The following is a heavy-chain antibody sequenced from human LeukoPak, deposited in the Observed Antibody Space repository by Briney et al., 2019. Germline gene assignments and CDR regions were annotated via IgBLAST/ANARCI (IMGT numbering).Heavy chain of an antibody. J-gene: IGHJ4*02. Sequence: ASVTVSCKASGYTFTGYYMHWVRQAPGQGLEWMGWINPTSGGTNYAQKFQGRVTMTRDTSISTGYMELSRLRSDDTAVYYCARDPPYYYDCSGYYPPSFDYWGQGTLVTGSS. CDR1: GYTFTGYY. D-gene: IGHD3-22*01. V-gene: IGHV1-2*02. CDR3: ARDPPYYYDCSGYYPPSFDY. CDR2: INPTSGGT.